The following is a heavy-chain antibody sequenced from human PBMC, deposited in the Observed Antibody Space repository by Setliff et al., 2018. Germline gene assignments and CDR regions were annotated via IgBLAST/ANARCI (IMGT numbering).Heavy chain of an antibody. Sequence: SVKVSCKASGGSFRTSSISWVRQAPGQGLEWMGRIIPIFGTANYAQKFQGRVTITADESTTTAYMELSSLRSEDSAVYYCAYYYDSSGFYPYFQHWGQGTLVTVSS. D-gene: IGHD3-22*01. CDR2: IIPIFGTA. CDR1: GGSFRTSS. V-gene: IGHV1-69*13. J-gene: IGHJ1*01. CDR3: AYYYDSSGFYPYFQH.